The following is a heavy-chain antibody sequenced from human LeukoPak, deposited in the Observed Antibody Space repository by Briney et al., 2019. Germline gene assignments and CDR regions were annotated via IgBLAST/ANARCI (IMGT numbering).Heavy chain of an antibody. CDR1: GFTFSNFG. V-gene: IGHV3-30*18. CDR2: MSNDGINK. CDR3: AKVLGDYVWGSYLDY. D-gene: IGHD3-16*02. J-gene: IGHJ4*02. Sequence: PGGSLRLSCAASGFTFSNFGMHWVRQAPGKGLEWVATMSNDGINKYYADSVKGRFTISRDNSKNMLYLQMNSLRAEDTAVYYCAKVLGDYVWGSYLDYWGQGTLVTVSS.